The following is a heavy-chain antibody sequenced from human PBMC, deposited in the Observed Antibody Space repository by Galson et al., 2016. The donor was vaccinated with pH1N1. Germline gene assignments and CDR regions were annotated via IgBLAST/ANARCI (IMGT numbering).Heavy chain of an antibody. CDR1: GFTFNNYG. D-gene: IGHD1-26*01. CDR3: AKVWEPYSGRFPFNKYYTLDV. CDR2: IWFDGRNK. J-gene: IGHJ6*02. Sequence: SLRLSCAASGFTFNNYGMHWVRQAPGKGLEWVAVIWFDGRNKYYADSVKGRFTISRDNSKNTLYLEMNSLREEDTAIYRCAKVWEPYSGRFPFNKYYTLDVWGQGTNVTV. V-gene: IGHV3-33*06.